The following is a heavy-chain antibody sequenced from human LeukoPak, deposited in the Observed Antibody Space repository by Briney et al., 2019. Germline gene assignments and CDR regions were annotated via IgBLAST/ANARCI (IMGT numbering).Heavy chain of an antibody. J-gene: IGHJ4*02. CDR2: ISGSESST. CDR1: GFTFSSYA. Sequence: RGSLRLSCAASGFTFSSYAMSWVRQAPGKGLEWVSAISGSESSTYYADSVRGRFTISRDNSKNTLYLQMNSLRSEDTAVYYCAKVPTSFYTASWGFDNWGQGTLVTVSS. V-gene: IGHV3-23*01. CDR3: AKVPTSFYTASWGFDN. D-gene: IGHD5-18*01.